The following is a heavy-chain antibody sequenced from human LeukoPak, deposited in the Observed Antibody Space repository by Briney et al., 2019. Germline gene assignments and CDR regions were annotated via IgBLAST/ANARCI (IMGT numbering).Heavy chain of an antibody. Sequence: GASVKVSCKASGGTFNSYAISWVRQAPGQGLEWMGGIIPFFGTANYAQKFQGRVTITADESTSTAYMGLSSLRSEDTAVYYCARSGGPYSSSSKADYWGQGTLVTVSS. CDR1: GGTFNSYA. J-gene: IGHJ4*02. CDR2: IIPFFGTA. D-gene: IGHD6-13*01. CDR3: ARSGGPYSSSSKADY. V-gene: IGHV1-69*13.